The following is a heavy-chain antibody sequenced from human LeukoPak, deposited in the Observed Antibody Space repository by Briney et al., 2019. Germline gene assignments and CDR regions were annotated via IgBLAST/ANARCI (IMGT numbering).Heavy chain of an antibody. CDR2: IWYDGSNK. V-gene: IGHV3-33*01. CDR1: GFTFSSYG. Sequence: PGRSLRLSCAASGFTFSSYGMHWVRQAPGKGLEWVAVIWYDGSNKYYADSVKGRFTISRDNSKNTLYLQMNSLRAEDTAVYYCARDRGPRVLLWFGELREFDPWGQGTLVTVSS. CDR3: ARDRGPRVLLWFGELREFDP. J-gene: IGHJ5*02. D-gene: IGHD3-10*01.